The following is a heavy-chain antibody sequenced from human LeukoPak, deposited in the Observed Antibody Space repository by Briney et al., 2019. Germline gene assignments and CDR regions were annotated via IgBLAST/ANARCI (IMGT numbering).Heavy chain of an antibody. CDR2: IYYSGST. J-gene: IGHJ6*03. V-gene: IGHV4-59*11. D-gene: IGHD3-3*01. CDR1: GGAISSHY. CDR3: AREVGYYYYMDV. Sequence: SETLSLTCTVSGGAISSHYWSWIRQPPGKGLEWIGYIYYSGSTNYNPSLKSRVTISVDTSKNQFSLKLSSVTAADTAVYYCAREVGYYYYMDVWGKGTTVTVSS.